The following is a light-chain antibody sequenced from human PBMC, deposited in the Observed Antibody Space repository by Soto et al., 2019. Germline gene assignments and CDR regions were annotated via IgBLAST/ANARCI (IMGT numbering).Light chain of an antibody. CDR1: YSNVGSNT. CDR3: AAWDDGLNGSWV. J-gene: IGLJ3*02. V-gene: IGLV1-44*01. CDR2: SNN. Sequence: QSVLTQPPSASGTPGQRVTISCSGSYSNVGSNTVNWYQQLPGTAPKLLIYSNNQRPSGVPDRFSASKSGTSASLAISGLQSEDEADYYCAAWDDGLNGSWVFGGGTQLTVL.